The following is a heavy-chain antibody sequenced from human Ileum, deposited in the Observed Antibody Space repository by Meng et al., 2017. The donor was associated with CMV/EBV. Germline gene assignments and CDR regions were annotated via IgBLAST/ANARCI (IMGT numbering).Heavy chain of an antibody. CDR2: IYPGDADT. J-gene: IGHJ6*02. D-gene: IGHD3-3*01. CDR1: GYSFTSYW. CDR3: ARALSGSPMAYYGMDV. V-gene: IGHV5-51*01. Sequence: KVSCKGSGYSFTSYWIGWVRQMPGKGLEWRGIIYPGDADTRYSPSPQGQVTTSADESISTAYLQWSSLKASDTAMYFCARALSGSPMAYYGMDVWGQGTPVTVSS.